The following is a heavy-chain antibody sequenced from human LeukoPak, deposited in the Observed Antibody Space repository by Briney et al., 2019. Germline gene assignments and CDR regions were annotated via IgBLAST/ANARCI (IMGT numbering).Heavy chain of an antibody. CDR1: GFTFSSYA. CDR2: IGGSGVST. D-gene: IGHD3-3*01. CDR3: ARDFLDYDFWSGFPD. V-gene: IGHV3-23*01. Sequence: GGSLRLSCAASGFTFSSYAMSWVRQAPGMGLEWVSGIGGSGVSTYYADSVKGRFTISRDNSKNTLYLQMKSLRVEDTAVYYCARDFLDYDFWSGFPDWGQGTLVSVSS. J-gene: IGHJ4*02.